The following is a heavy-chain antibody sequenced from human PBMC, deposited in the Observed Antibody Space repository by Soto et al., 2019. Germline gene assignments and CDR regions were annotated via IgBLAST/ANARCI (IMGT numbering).Heavy chain of an antibody. J-gene: IGHJ5*02. D-gene: IGHD6-13*01. CDR1: GFTFSSYG. CDR3: VRKAAAGLNWFDP. CDR2: IWYDGSNK. V-gene: IGHV3-33*01. Sequence: GGSLRLSCAASGFTFSSYGMHWVRQAPGKGLEWVAVIWYDGSNKYYADSVKGRFTISRDNSKNTLYLQMNSLRAEDTAVYYCVRKAAAGLNWFDPWGQGTLVTVSS.